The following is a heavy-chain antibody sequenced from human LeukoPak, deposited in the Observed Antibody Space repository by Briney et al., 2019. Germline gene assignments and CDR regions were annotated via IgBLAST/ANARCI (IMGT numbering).Heavy chain of an antibody. CDR2: ISPILGIA. V-gene: IGHV1-69*02. CDR3: ARTTGTPDGNWFDP. D-gene: IGHD1-1*01. Sequence: SVKVSCKASGGTFSSYSISWVRQAPGQGLEWMGRISPILGIANYAQKVRGRLTLTADKSTSTTYMELSSLNSEDTAVYYCARTTGTPDGNWFDPWGQGTLVTVSS. J-gene: IGHJ5*02. CDR1: GGTFSSYS.